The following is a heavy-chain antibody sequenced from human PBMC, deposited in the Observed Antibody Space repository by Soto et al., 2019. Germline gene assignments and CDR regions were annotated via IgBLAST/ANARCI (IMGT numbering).Heavy chain of an antibody. Sequence: QVQLVQSGAEVKKPGASVKVSCKASGYTFTSHDINWMRQATGQGLEWMGWMNPNSGHTNYAQNFQGRVTMTRDTSISTAYMELTNLRSEDTAIYDCASDMSTTWGQGTLVTVSS. CDR2: MNPNSGHT. CDR1: GYTFTSHD. D-gene: IGHD2-2*01. CDR3: ASDMSTT. J-gene: IGHJ5*02. V-gene: IGHV1-8*01.